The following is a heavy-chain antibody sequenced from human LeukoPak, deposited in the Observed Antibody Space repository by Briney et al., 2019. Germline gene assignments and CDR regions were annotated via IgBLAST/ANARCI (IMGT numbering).Heavy chain of an antibody. CDR3: AKEPDPYSSSWYTPHY. V-gene: IGHV3-30*18. CDR2: ISYDGSNK. Sequence: PGGSLRLSCAASGFTFSSYGMHWVRQAPGKGLEWVAVISYDGSNKHYADSVKGRFTISRDNSKNTLYLQMNSLRAEDTAVYYCAKEPDPYSSSWYTPHYWGQGTLVTVSS. CDR1: GFTFSSYG. J-gene: IGHJ4*02. D-gene: IGHD6-13*01.